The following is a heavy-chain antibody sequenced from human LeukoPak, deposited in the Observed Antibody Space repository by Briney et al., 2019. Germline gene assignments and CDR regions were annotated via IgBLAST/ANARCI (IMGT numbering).Heavy chain of an antibody. CDR3: ARGYGDYEGSDYYYYYGMDV. D-gene: IGHD4-17*01. J-gene: IGHJ6*02. CDR1: GFTFSSYA. Sequence: GGSLRLSCAASGFTFSSYAMHWVRQAPGKGLEWVAVISYDGSNKYYADSVKGRFTISRDNSKNTLYLQMNSLRAEDTAVYYCARGYGDYEGSDYYYYYGMDVWGQGTTVTVSS. CDR2: ISYDGSNK. V-gene: IGHV3-30-3*01.